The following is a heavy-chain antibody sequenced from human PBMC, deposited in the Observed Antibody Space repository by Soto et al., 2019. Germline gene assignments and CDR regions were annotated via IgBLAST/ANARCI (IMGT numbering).Heavy chain of an antibody. D-gene: IGHD2-21*02. CDR1: GFSLSTSGVG. CDR2: IYWNDDN. J-gene: IGHJ4*02. CDR3: AHRSNGGNSPRTFDH. Sequence: SGPTGEPTQTLTLTCTFSGFSLSTSGVGVGWIRQPPGKALEWLALIYWNDDNRYSPSLKSRLTITKDNSKNQVVLTMPKMDPVDTAPYSCAHRSNGGNSPRTFDHWGAGPLVTVS. V-gene: IGHV2-5*01.